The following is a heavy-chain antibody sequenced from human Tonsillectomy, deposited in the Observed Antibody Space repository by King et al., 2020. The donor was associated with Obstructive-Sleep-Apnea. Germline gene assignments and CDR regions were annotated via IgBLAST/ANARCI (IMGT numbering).Heavy chain of an antibody. D-gene: IGHD3-22*01. CDR1: GFTFSSYW. V-gene: IGHV3-7*01. J-gene: IGHJ4*02. CDR3: SRLDDSSGYYPSNFDY. CDR2: IKQDGRVK. Sequence: VQLVESGGGLVQPGGSLRLSCAASGFTFSSYWMSWVRQAPGEGLEWVANIKQDGRVKYYVDSVKGRFTISSENAKNSLPLQMNSLRAHDTAVYYCSRLDDSSGYYPSNFDYWGQGTLVTVSS.